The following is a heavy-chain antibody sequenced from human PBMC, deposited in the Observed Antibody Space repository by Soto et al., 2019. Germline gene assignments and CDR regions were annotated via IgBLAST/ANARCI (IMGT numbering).Heavy chain of an antibody. V-gene: IGHV4-59*01. Sequence: PSETLSLTCTVSGGSTSSYYWSWIRQPPGKGLEWIGYIYYSGSTNYNPSLKSRVTISVDTSKNQFSLKLSSVTAADTAVYYCARVSGDYFDYWGQGTLVTVSS. D-gene: IGHD7-27*01. J-gene: IGHJ4*02. CDR2: IYYSGST. CDR1: GGSTSSYY. CDR3: ARVSGDYFDY.